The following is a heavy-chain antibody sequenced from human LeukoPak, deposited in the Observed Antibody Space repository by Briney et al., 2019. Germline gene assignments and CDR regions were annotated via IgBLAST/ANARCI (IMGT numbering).Heavy chain of an antibody. D-gene: IGHD1-26*01. CDR3: ESGGPTRGTFDY. Sequence: PGGSLRLSCAASGFPFSSYGMYWVRQTPDKGLQWVAYLRKYATYSNYADSVRGRFTISRDNSKNTLDLQMSSLRVEDTAVYYCESGGPTRGTFDYWGQGTLVTVSS. CDR2: LRKYATYS. CDR1: GFPFSSYG. V-gene: IGHV3-30*02. J-gene: IGHJ4*02.